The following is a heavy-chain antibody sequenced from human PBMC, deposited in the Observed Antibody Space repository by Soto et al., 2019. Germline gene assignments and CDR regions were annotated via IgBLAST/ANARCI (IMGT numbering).Heavy chain of an antibody. J-gene: IGHJ3*02. CDR2: IYSGGST. CDR3: ARSIGGIAVAYDAFDI. CDR1: GFTVSSNY. Sequence: GGSLRLSCAASGFTVSSNYMSWVRQAPGKGLEWVSVIYSGGSTYYADSVKGRFTISRHNSKNTLYLQMNSLRAEDTAVYYCARSIGGIAVAYDAFDIWGQGTMVTVSS. V-gene: IGHV3-53*04. D-gene: IGHD6-19*01.